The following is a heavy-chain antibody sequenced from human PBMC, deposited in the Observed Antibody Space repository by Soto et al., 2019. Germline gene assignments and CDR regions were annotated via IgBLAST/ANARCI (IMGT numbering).Heavy chain of an antibody. V-gene: IGHV4-31*11. Sequence: PSETLSLTCAVSGGSISSGGYYWSWIRQHPGKGLEWIGYIYYSGSTYYNPSLKSHVTMSVDRSINTAFLEWSSLKASDSAMYYCARLTLAQDSSGYHIFDYWGLGTLVTVSS. CDR1: GGSISSGGYY. CDR2: IYYSGST. J-gene: IGHJ4*02. D-gene: IGHD3-22*01. CDR3: ARLTLAQDSSGYHIFDY.